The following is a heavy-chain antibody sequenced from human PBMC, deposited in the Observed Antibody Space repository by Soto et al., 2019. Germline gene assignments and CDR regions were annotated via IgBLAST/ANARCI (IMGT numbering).Heavy chain of an antibody. CDR2: ISYDGSNK. CDR3: ARRYYDTLTGSLNYFDY. V-gene: IGHV3-30-3*01. Sequence: SLRLSCAASGFTFSSYAMHWVRQAPGKGLEWVAVISYDGSNKYYADSVKGRFTISRDNAKNSLYLQMNSLRAEDRAVYYCARRYYDTLTGSLNYFDYWGQGTLVTVSS. CDR1: GFTFSSYA. D-gene: IGHD3-9*01. J-gene: IGHJ4*02.